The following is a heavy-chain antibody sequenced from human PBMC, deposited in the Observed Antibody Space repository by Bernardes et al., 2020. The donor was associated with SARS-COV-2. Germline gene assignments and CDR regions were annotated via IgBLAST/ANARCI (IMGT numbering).Heavy chain of an antibody. J-gene: IGHJ6*02. V-gene: IGHV1-24*01. CDR3: ATTGTPIRHAYYYYGMDV. CDR1: GYTLTELS. Sequence: ASVKVSCTVSGYTLTELSMHWVRQAPGKGLEWMGGFDPEDGETIYAQKFQGRVTMTEDTSTDTAYMELSSLRSEDTAVYYCATTGTPIRHAYYYYGMDVWGQGTTVTVSS. CDR2: FDPEDGET. D-gene: IGHD1-1*01.